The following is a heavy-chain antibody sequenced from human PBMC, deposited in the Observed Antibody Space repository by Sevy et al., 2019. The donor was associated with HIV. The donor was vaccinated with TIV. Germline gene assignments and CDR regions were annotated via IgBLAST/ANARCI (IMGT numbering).Heavy chain of an antibody. CDR2: INHSGST. CDR1: GGSFSGYY. Sequence: SETQSLTCVVYGGSFSGYYWSWIRQPPGKGLEWIGEINHSGSTNYNPSLKSRVTISADTSKNQFSLKLSSVTAADTAVYYCATRRGHLSFDYWGQGTLVTVSS. CDR3: ATRRGHLSFDY. V-gene: IGHV4-34*01. J-gene: IGHJ4*02.